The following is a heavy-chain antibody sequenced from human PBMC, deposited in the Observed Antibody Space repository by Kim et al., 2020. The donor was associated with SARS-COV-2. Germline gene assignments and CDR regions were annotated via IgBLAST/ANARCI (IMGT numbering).Heavy chain of an antibody. D-gene: IGHD3-10*01. CDR3: ARAAYGSGFGAFDP. J-gene: IGHJ5*02. Sequence: SETLSLTCTVSGGSISSYYWSWIRQPAGKGLEWIGRVYTSGSTNYNPSLKSRVTMSVDTSKNQFSLKLSSVTAADTAVYYCARAAYGSGFGAFDPWGQGILVTVSS. V-gene: IGHV4-4*07. CDR1: GGSISSYY. CDR2: VYTSGST.